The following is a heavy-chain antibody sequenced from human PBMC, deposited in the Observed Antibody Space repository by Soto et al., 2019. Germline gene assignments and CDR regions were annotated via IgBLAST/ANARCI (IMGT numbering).Heavy chain of an antibody. CDR2: INPSGGST. CDR3: ARAYYYDSSGYLPDYYYYGMDV. CDR1: GYTFTSYY. Sequence: ASVKVSCKASGYTFTSYYMHWVRQAPGQGLEWMGIINPSGGSTSYAQKFQGRVTMTRDTSTSTVYMELSSLRSEDTAVYYCARAYYYDSSGYLPDYYYYGMDVWGQGTTVTVSS. V-gene: IGHV1-46*01. D-gene: IGHD3-22*01. J-gene: IGHJ6*02.